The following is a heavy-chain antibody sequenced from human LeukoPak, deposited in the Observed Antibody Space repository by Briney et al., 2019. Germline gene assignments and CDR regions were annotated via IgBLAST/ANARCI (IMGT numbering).Heavy chain of an antibody. D-gene: IGHD6-13*01. CDR2: ISVGGAT. Sequence: PGGSLRLSCSASGFTFSSYPMSWVRQAPGKELEWVSTISVGGATYYADSLRGRFTIPRDNSKNTLYLQMNSLRADDTAIYYCMRGISSPDYWGQGTLVTVSS. CDR3: MRGISSPDY. V-gene: IGHV3-23*01. CDR1: GFTFSSYP. J-gene: IGHJ4*02.